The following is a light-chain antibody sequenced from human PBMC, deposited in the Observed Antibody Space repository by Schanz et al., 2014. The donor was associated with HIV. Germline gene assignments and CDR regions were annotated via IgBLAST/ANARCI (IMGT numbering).Light chain of an antibody. Sequence: QSLLAQPPSVSGAPGQRVTISCTGSSSNIGADYDVHWYQLLPGTAPKLLIFDNTNRPSGVPARFSGSKSGSSASLDISGLQAEDEADYYCGTWDSTLSAVVFGGGTKLTVL. CDR3: GTWDSTLSAVV. V-gene: IGLV1-40*01. J-gene: IGLJ2*01. CDR2: DNT. CDR1: SSNIGADYD.